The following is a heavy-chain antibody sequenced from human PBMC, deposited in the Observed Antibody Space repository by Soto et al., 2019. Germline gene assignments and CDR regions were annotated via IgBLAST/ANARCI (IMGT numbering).Heavy chain of an antibody. Sequence: QVQLQESGPGLGKPSQTLSLTCTVSGGSISSGGYYWSWIRQHPGKGLEWIGYIYYSGSTYYNPPFKRRVTISVDTSKNQFSLKLSSVTAADTAVYYCARIYSGSPGGTLRYWGQGTLVTVSS. CDR1: GGSISSGGYY. J-gene: IGHJ4*02. V-gene: IGHV4-31*03. D-gene: IGHD1-26*01. CDR2: IYYSGST. CDR3: ARIYSGSPGGTLRY.